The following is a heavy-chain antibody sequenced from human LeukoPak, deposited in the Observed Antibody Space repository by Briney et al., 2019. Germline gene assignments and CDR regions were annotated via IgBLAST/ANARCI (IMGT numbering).Heavy chain of an antibody. J-gene: IGHJ4*02. V-gene: IGHV3-23*01. CDR3: AKRGVVIRVFLVGFHKEAYYFDS. D-gene: IGHD3-10*01. Sequence: GGSLRLSCAVSGFTFSSYAMSWVRQAPGRGLEWVSAVTASAGNTYYADSVKGRFTISRDNAKNTLYLQMNSLRAEDTAVYFCAKRGVVIRVFLVGFHKEAYYFDSWGQGTLVTVS. CDR1: GFTFSSYA. CDR2: VTASAGNT.